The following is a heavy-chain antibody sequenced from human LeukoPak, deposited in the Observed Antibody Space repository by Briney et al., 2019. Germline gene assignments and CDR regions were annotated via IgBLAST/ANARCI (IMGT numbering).Heavy chain of an antibody. CDR1: GGSISSGGYS. Sequence: SETLSLTCAVSGGSISSGGYSWSRIRQPPGKGLEWIGYIYHSGSTYYNPSLKSRVTISVDRSKNQFSLKLSSVTAADTAVYYCARARGITMVRGPYYWYFDLWGRGTLVTVSS. V-gene: IGHV4-30-2*01. CDR3: ARARGITMVRGPYYWYFDL. D-gene: IGHD3-10*01. J-gene: IGHJ2*01. CDR2: IYHSGST.